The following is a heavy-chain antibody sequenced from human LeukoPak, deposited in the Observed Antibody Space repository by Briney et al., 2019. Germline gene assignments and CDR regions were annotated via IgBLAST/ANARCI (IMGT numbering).Heavy chain of an antibody. D-gene: IGHD4-17*01. V-gene: IGHV1-46*01. CDR2: INPSGGST. J-gene: IGHJ4*02. CDR3: ARVDYYGDYPDY. Sequence: GASVKVSCKASGYTFTSYYMHWVRQAPGQGLEWMGIINPSGGSTSYTQKFQGRVTMTRDTSTSTVYMELSSQRSEDTAVYYCARVDYYGDYPDYWGQGTLVTVSS. CDR1: GYTFTSYY.